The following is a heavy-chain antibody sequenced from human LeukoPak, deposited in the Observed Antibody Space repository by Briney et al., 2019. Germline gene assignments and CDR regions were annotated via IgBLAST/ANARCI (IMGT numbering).Heavy chain of an antibody. CDR1: GGSISSYY. Sequence: SETLSLTCTVSGGSISSYYWSWIRQPPGKGLEWIGYIYYSGSTNYNPSLKSRVTISVDTSKNQFSLNLTSVTAADTAVYYCARDTVGATFPGAFDIWGQGTMVTVSS. CDR3: ARDTVGATFPGAFDI. J-gene: IGHJ3*02. D-gene: IGHD1-26*01. V-gene: IGHV4-59*12. CDR2: IYYSGST.